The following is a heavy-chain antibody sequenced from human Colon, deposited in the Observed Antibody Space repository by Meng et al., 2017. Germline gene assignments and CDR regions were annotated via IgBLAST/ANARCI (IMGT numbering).Heavy chain of an antibody. CDR3: ARHRFYDYVGGPNRPQEGYFDF. CDR2: IYSSGNT. V-gene: IGHV4-39*01. Sequence: SETLSLTCTVSGDSISSSYYYCSWLRQPPGRGLEWIADIYSSGNTHYNPSLKSRITLSVDASKNKFSLRLNSVTAADTALYYCARHRFYDYVGGPNRPQEGYFDFWGQGTLVTVSS. CDR1: GDSISSSYYY. D-gene: IGHD3-16*01. J-gene: IGHJ4*02.